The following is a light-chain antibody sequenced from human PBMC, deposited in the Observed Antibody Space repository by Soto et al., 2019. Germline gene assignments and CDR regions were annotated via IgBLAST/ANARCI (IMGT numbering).Light chain of an antibody. CDR1: QSFSSYLSY. Sequence: EVVLTQSPATLSLSPGERATLSCRAGQSFSSYLSYLAWYQQKPGQAPRLLIYGASDRATGIPDRFSASGSGTDFTLTISRLEPQDFAIYYCQQYGDSPLTFGGGTKVDIK. J-gene: IGKJ4*01. V-gene: IGKV3-20*01. CDR2: GAS. CDR3: QQYGDSPLT.